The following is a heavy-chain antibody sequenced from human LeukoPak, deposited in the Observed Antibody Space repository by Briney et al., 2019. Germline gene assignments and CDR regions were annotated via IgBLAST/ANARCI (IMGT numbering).Heavy chain of an antibody. V-gene: IGHV3-66*02. D-gene: IGHD5-18*01. Sequence: GGSLRLSCAASGFIVSSNYMSWVRQAPGKGLEWVSVIYSGGSTYYADSVKGRFTISRDTSKNTLYLQMNSLRAEDTAVYYCARGGYRLSVTFDYWGQGTLVTVSS. J-gene: IGHJ4*02. CDR2: IYSGGST. CDR3: ARGGYRLSVTFDY. CDR1: GFIVSSNY.